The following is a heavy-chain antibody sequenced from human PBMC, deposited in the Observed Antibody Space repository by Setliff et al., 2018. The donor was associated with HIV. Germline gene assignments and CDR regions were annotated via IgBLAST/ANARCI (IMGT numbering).Heavy chain of an antibody. D-gene: IGHD3-3*01. Sequence: PGGSLRLSCAASGFTVSSNYAMSWVRQAPGEGLEWVSAILSTGERTFYADSVKGRFTISRDNSKNSLYLQMNSLRVEDTAVYYCARDYLYYNLYNGSPVYGMDVWGQGTTVTVSS. J-gene: IGHJ6*02. CDR2: ILSTGERT. V-gene: IGHV3-23*01. CDR1: GFTVSSNYA. CDR3: ARDYLYYNLYNGSPVYGMDV.